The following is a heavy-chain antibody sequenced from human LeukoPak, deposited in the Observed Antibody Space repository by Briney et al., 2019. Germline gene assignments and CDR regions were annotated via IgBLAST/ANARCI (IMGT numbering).Heavy chain of an antibody. CDR3: ARDSPYYYDSSGYYHLYFDY. CDR2: INLNGGRS. J-gene: IGHJ4*02. V-gene: IGHV3-20*04. CDR1: GFTFDDYG. Sequence: GGSLRLSCAAAGFTFDDYGMSWVRQTPGKGLEWVSGINLNGGRSGYADSVKGRFTISRDNAQKSLYLQMNSLRAEDTALYYCARDSPYYYDSSGYYHLYFDYWGQGTLVTVSS. D-gene: IGHD3-22*01.